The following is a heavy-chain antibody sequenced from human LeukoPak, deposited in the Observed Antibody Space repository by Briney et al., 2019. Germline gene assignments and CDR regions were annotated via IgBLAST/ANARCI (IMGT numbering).Heavy chain of an antibody. Sequence: GGSLRLSCAASGFTFSSYGMSWVRQAPGKGLEWVSSISSSSSYIYYADSVKGRFTISRDNAKNSLYLQMNSLRAEDTAVYYCATSYCSGGSCYFYYYYYMDVWGKGTTVTVSS. CDR2: ISSSSSYI. V-gene: IGHV3-21*01. D-gene: IGHD2-15*01. CDR1: GFTFSSYG. CDR3: ATSYCSGGSCYFYYYYYMDV. J-gene: IGHJ6*03.